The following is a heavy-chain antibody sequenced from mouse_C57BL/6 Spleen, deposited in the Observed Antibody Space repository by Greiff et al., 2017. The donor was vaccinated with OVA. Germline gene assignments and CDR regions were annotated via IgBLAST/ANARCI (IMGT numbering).Heavy chain of an antibody. CDR2: INPSNGGT. J-gene: IGHJ2*01. V-gene: IGHV1-53*01. Sequence: VQLQQPGTELVKPGASVKLSCKASGYTFTSYWMHWVKQRPGQGLEWIGNINPSNGGTNYNEKFKSKATLTVDKSSSTAYMQLSSLTSEDSAVYYCARYGIYYGNYDYFDYWGQGTTLTVSS. CDR3: ARYGIYYGNYDYFDY. CDR1: GYTFTSYW. D-gene: IGHD2-1*01.